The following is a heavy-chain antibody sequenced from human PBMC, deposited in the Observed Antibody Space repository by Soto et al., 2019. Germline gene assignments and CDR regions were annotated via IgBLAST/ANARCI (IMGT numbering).Heavy chain of an antibody. CDR2: INHSGST. V-gene: IGHV4-34*01. CDR3: ARGMNYDILTGYFEPQSYDY. CDR1: GGSFSGYY. J-gene: IGHJ4*02. D-gene: IGHD3-9*01. Sequence: SETLSLTCAVYGGSFSGYYWSWIRQPPGKGVEWIGEINHSGSTNYNPSLKSRVTISVDTSKNQFSLKLSSVTAADTAVYYCARGMNYDILTGYFEPQSYDYWGQGTLVTVSS.